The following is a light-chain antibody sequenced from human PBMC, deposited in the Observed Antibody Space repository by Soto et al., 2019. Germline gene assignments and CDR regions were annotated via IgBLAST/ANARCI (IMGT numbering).Light chain of an antibody. V-gene: IGLV2-14*01. Sequence: GVSNRFSGSQSGNTASLTISGLQAEDEANYYCFSYTSGNARVFGGGTKVTVL. J-gene: IGLJ3*02. CDR3: FSYTSGNARV.